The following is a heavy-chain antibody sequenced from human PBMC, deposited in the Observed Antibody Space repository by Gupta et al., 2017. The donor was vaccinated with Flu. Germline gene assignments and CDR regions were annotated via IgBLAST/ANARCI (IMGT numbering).Heavy chain of an antibody. Sequence: QVQLVESGGGVVQPGRSLGLSSAASGFTFSSYDLHWVRQAPGKGLEWVAVISYDGSNKYYADSVKGRFTISRDNSKNTLYLQMNSLRAEDTAVYYCAKGGEGYYDSSGYYQFDYWGQGTLVTVSS. CDR2: ISYDGSNK. CDR1: GFTFSSYD. D-gene: IGHD3-22*01. V-gene: IGHV3-30*18. CDR3: AKGGEGYYDSSGYYQFDY. J-gene: IGHJ4*02.